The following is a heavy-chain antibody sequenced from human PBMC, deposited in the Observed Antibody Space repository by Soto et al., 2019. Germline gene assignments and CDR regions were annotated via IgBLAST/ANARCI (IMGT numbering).Heavy chain of an antibody. D-gene: IGHD6-19*01. Sequence: QVQLQESGLGLVKPSQTLSLTCTVSGGSISSGGYYWSWIRQHPGKGLEWIGYIYYSGSTYYNPSLKSRVTISVDTSKNQFSLKLSSVTAADTAVYYCARGDSSGLGRIFWFDPWGQGTLVTVSS. CDR3: ARGDSSGLGRIFWFDP. CDR1: GGSISSGGYY. V-gene: IGHV4-31*03. CDR2: IYYSGST. J-gene: IGHJ5*02.